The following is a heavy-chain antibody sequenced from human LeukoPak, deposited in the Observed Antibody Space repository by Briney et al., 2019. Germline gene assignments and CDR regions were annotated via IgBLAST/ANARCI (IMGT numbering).Heavy chain of an antibody. CDR2: IYYSGST. D-gene: IGHD3-10*01. Sequence: LRLSCAASGFTFSSYAMSWIRQHPGKGLEWIGYIYYSGSTYYNPSLKSRVTISVDTSKNQFSLKLSSVTAADTAVYYCARDPDYYGSGSYSYFDYWGQGTLVTVSS. CDR3: ARDPDYYGSGSYSYFDY. J-gene: IGHJ4*02. CDR1: GFTFSSYA. V-gene: IGHV4-31*02.